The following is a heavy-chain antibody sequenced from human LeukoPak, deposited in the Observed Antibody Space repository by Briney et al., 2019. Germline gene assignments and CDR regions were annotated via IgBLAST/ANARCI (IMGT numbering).Heavy chain of an antibody. V-gene: IGHV1-8*01. CDR3: ARDGRYCSSTSCTRGWFDP. J-gene: IGHJ5*02. Sequence: ASVKVSCKASGYTFTSYDINWVRQATGQGLEWMGWMNPNSGNTGYAQKFQGRVTITADESTSTAYMELSSLRSEDTAVYYCARDGRYCSSTSCTRGWFDPWGQGTLVTVSS. D-gene: IGHD2-2*01. CDR1: GYTFTSYD. CDR2: MNPNSGNT.